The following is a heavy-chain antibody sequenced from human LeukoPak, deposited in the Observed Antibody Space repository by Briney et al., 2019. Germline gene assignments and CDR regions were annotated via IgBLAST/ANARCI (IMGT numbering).Heavy chain of an antibody. CDR3: ASTPITASPNTFDY. Sequence: PSETLSLTCTVSGASISTYYWSWIRQPPGKGLEWIGNIYYTGSTNYNPSLKSRITISVDTSKNQFSLKLSSVTAADTAVYYCASTPITASPNTFDYWGQGTLVTVSS. D-gene: IGHD1-20*01. CDR2: IYYTGST. V-gene: IGHV4-59*01. J-gene: IGHJ4*02. CDR1: GASISTYY.